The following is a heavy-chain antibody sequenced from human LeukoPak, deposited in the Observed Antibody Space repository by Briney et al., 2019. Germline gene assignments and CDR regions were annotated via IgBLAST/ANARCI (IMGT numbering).Heavy chain of an antibody. V-gene: IGHV4-59*01. Sequence: SETLSLTCTVSGGSISSYYWSWIRQPPGKGLEWIGYIYYTGSTNYNPSLKSRVTISVDTSKNQFSLKLSSVTAADTAVYYCARDRPGGSSLDYWGQGTLVTVSS. CDR2: IYYTGST. D-gene: IGHD6-13*01. CDR1: GGSISSYY. J-gene: IGHJ4*02. CDR3: ARDRPGGSSLDY.